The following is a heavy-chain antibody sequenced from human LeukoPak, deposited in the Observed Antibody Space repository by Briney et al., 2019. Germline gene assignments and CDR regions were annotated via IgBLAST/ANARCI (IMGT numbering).Heavy chain of an antibody. CDR1: GFIVNNKY. CDR2: LYTAGDT. D-gene: IGHD6-19*01. Sequence: GGSLRLSCAASGFIVNNKYVAWVRQAPGKGLEWVSVLYTAGDTYYADSVKGRFTISRDNSKNTLSLHMHSLRPEDTALYYCASGQMFTSGGFDSWGQGAMVTVSS. V-gene: IGHV3-53*01. CDR3: ASGQMFTSGGFDS. J-gene: IGHJ4*02.